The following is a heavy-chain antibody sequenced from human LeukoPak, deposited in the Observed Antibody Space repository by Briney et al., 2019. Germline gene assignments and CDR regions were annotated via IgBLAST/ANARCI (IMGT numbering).Heavy chain of an antibody. CDR2: ISYDGSNK. J-gene: IGHJ3*02. D-gene: IGHD3-22*01. Sequence: ERSLRLSCAASGFTFSSYGMHWVRQAPGKGLEWVAVISYDGSNKYYADSVKGRFTISRDNSKNTLYLQMNSLRAEDTAVYYCSSYASYDSSGLDAFDIWGQGTMVTVSS. CDR3: SSYASYDSSGLDAFDI. CDR1: GFTFSSYG. V-gene: IGHV3-30*03.